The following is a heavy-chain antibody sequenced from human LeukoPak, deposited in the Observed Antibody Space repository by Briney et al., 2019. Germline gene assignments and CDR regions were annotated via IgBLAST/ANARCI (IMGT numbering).Heavy chain of an antibody. CDR1: GFTFSSYW. D-gene: IGHD3-16*02. Sequence: GGSLRLSCAASGFTFSSYWMSWVRQAPGKGLEWVANIKKDGSEKYYVDSVKGRFTISRDNAKNSLYLQMNSLRAEDTALYYCAKDSVRGSYRFIPNWFDPWGQGTLVTVSS. V-gene: IGHV3-7*03. CDR2: IKKDGSEK. J-gene: IGHJ5*02. CDR3: AKDSVRGSYRFIPNWFDP.